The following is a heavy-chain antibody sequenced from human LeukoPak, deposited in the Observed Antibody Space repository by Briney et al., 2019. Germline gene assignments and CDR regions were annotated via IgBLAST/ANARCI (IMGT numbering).Heavy chain of an antibody. CDR1: GFTVSSNY. Sequence: GGSLRLSCAASGFTVSSNYMSWVRQAPGKGLEWVSVIYSGGSTYYADSVKDRFTISRDNSKNTLYLQMNSLRAEDTAVYYCARAPHINWNYISSYRGQGTLDTVSS. CDR3: ARAPHINWNYISSY. D-gene: IGHD1-7*01. V-gene: IGHV3-66*02. CDR2: IYSGGST. J-gene: IGHJ4*02.